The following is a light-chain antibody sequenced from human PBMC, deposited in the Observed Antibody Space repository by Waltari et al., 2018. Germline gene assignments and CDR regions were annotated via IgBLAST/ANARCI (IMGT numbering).Light chain of an antibody. Sequence: QSALTQPASVSGSLGQSITISCTGTSSDVGAYTLVSWYQQQPGRAPRVIIFDVNVRPSGVARRFSASKSGNTASLTISGLQAEDEADYYCSSHTTAKTYVFGTGTRVTVL. CDR2: DVN. V-gene: IGLV2-14*03. CDR1: SSDVGAYTL. J-gene: IGLJ1*01. CDR3: SSHTTAKTYV.